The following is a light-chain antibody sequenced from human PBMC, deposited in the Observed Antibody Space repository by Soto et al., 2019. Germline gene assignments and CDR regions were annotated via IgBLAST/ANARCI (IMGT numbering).Light chain of an antibody. V-gene: IGKV1-39*01. CDR1: QSISSY. Sequence: DIQMTQYPSSLSASVGDRVTITCRASQSISSYLNWYQQKPGKAPKLLIYAASSLQSGVPSRFSGSGSGTHFTLTISSLQPEDFATYHCQQSYNPPLTFGGGTKVDIK. J-gene: IGKJ4*01. CDR2: AAS. CDR3: QQSYNPPLT.